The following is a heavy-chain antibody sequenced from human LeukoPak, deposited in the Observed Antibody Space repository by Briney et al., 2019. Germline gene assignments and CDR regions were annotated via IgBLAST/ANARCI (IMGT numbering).Heavy chain of an antibody. Sequence: SETLSLTCTVSGGSISSGGYYWGWIRQPPGKGLEWIGSIYYSGSTYYNPSLKSRVTISVDTSKNQFSLKLSSVTAADTAVYYCARYNYYDSTDAFDIWGQGTMVTVSS. CDR2: IYYSGST. J-gene: IGHJ3*02. CDR3: ARYNYYDSTDAFDI. CDR1: GGSISSGGYY. V-gene: IGHV4-39*01. D-gene: IGHD3-22*01.